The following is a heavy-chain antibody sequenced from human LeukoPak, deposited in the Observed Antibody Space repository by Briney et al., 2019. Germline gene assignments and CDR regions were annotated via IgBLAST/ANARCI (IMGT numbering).Heavy chain of an antibody. CDR1: GFTFSDYY. Sequence: GGSLRLSCAASGFTFSDYYMSWIRQAPGKGLEWVSYISSSGSTIYYADSVKGRFTISRDNAKNPLYLQMNSLRAEDTAVYYCAREFKLRFLEWSPLKGMDVWGQGTTVTVSS. J-gene: IGHJ6*02. V-gene: IGHV3-11*01. D-gene: IGHD3-3*01. CDR3: AREFKLRFLEWSPLKGMDV. CDR2: ISSSGSTI.